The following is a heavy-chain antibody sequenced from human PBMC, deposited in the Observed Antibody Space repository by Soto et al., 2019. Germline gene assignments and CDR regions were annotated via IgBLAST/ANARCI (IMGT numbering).Heavy chain of an antibody. CDR3: ARPPIKYCSSISCSPDYNYYMDV. CDR1: GGSLSDYY. CDR2: INHSGST. D-gene: IGHD2-2*01. Sequence: QVQLQQWGAGLLKPSGTLSLTCGVSGGSLSDYYWSWIREPPGKGLEWIGEINHSGSTNLNPSLKSRATSSVEMSKNQFSLTLSSVTAADTALYYCARPPIKYCSSISCSPDYNYYMDVWGTGTAVTVSS. V-gene: IGHV4-34*04. J-gene: IGHJ6*03.